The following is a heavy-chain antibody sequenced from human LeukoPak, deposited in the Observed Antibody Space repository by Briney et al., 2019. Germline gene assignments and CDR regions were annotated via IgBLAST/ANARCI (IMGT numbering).Heavy chain of an antibody. CDR2: IYYSGST. V-gene: IGHV4-39*01. D-gene: IGHD3-10*01. CDR3: ARQHGSGSYLFDY. J-gene: IGHJ4*02. Sequence: SETLSLTCTVSGGSISSSSYYWGWLRQPPGKGLEWIGSIYYSGSTYYNPSLKSRVTISVDTSKNQFSLKLSSVTAADTAVYYCARQHGSGSYLFDYWGQGTLVTVSS. CDR1: GGSISSSSYY.